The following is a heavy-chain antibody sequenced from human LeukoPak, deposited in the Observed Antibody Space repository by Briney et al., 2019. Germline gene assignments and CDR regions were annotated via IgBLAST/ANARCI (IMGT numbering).Heavy chain of an antibody. V-gene: IGHV5-51*01. D-gene: IGHD3-22*01. CDR3: ARLDKYYYDSSGYSSFDY. CDR1: GYSFTSYW. Sequence: GESLQISCKGSGYSFTSYWIGWVRQMPGKGLEWMGIIYPGDSDTRYSPSFQGQVTISADKSISTAYLQWSSLKASDTAMYYCARLDKYYYDSSGYSSFDYWGQGTLVTVSS. J-gene: IGHJ4*02. CDR2: IYPGDSDT.